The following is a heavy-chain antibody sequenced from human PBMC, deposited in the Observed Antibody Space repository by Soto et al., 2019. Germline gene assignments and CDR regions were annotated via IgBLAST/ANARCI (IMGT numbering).Heavy chain of an antibody. D-gene: IGHD2-2*01. Sequence: QVQLVQSGAEVKKPGSSVKVSCKASGGTFSSYAISWVRQAPGQGLEWMGGIIPIFGTANYAQKFQGRVTITADESPSTAYMELSSLISEDTAVYYCAVTQGAVPAASTAFDPWGQGTLVTVSS. CDR3: AVTQGAVPAASTAFDP. CDR1: GGTFSSYA. J-gene: IGHJ5*02. V-gene: IGHV1-69*01. CDR2: IIPIFGTA.